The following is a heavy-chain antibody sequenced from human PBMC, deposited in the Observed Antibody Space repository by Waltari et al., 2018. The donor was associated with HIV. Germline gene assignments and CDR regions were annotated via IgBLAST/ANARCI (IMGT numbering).Heavy chain of an antibody. J-gene: IGHJ6*02. Sequence: QVQLVQSGAEEKKPGPAVKVSCKASGNTITSYGTSAVRQAPGKGLEWMGWISAYNGNTNYAQKLQGRVTMTTDTSTSTAYMELRSLRSDDTAVYYCARKISAAPAYGMDVWGQGTTVTVSS. D-gene: IGHD6-13*01. CDR2: ISAYNGNT. V-gene: IGHV1-18*01. CDR3: ARKISAAPAYGMDV. CDR1: GNTITSYG.